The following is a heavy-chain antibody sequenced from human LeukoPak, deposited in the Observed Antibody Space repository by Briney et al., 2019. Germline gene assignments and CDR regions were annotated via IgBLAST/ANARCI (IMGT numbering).Heavy chain of an antibody. CDR3: ARGRRYYDSSGYYSPYFDH. CDR1: GYTFTSYG. J-gene: IGHJ4*02. Sequence: ASVKVSCKASGYTFTSYGISWVRQAPGQGLEWMGWISAYNGNTNYAQKLQGRVTMTTDTSTSTAYMELRSLRSDDTAVYYCARGRRYYDSSGYYSPYFDHWGQGTLVTVSS. V-gene: IGHV1-18*01. D-gene: IGHD3-22*01. CDR2: ISAYNGNT.